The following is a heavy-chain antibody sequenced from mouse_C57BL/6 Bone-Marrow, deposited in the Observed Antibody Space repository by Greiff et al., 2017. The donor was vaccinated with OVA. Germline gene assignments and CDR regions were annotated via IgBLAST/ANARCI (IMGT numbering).Heavy chain of an antibody. CDR3: ASEGYYFDY. CDR2: IDPSGSYT. J-gene: IGHJ2*01. CDR1: GYTFTSYW. V-gene: IGHV1-69*01. Sequence: VQLQQPGAELVMPGASVKLSCKASGYTFTSYWMHWVKQRPGQGLEWIGEIDPSGSYTNYNQKFKGKSTLTVDKSSSTAYMQLSSLTSEDSAVYSCASEGYYFDYWGQGTTLTVSS.